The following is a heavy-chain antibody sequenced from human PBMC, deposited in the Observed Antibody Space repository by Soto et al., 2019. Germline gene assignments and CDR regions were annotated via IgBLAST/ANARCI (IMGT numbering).Heavy chain of an antibody. Sequence: SVKVSCKASGGTFSSYAISWVRQAPGQGLEWMGGIIPIFGTANYAQKFQGRVTITADESTSTAYMELSSLRSEDTAVYYCAREREEYYYDSSGYPTPISFDIWGQGTMVTVSS. CDR2: IIPIFGTA. CDR1: GGTFSSYA. J-gene: IGHJ3*02. CDR3: AREREEYYYDSSGYPTPISFDI. V-gene: IGHV1-69*13. D-gene: IGHD3-22*01.